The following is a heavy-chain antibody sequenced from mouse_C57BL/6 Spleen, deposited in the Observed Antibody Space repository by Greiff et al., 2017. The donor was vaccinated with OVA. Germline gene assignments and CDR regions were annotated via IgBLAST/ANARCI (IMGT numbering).Heavy chain of an antibody. J-gene: IGHJ4*01. CDR1: GFTFSDYG. Sequence: DVKLQESGGGLVKPGGSLKLSCAASGFTFSDYGMHWVRQAPENGLEWVAYISSGSSTIYYADTVKGRFTISRDNAKNTLFLQMTSLRSEDTAMYYCARDGSSYGYAMDYWGQGTSVTVSS. CDR3: ARDGSSYGYAMDY. V-gene: IGHV5-17*01. D-gene: IGHD1-1*01. CDR2: ISSGSSTI.